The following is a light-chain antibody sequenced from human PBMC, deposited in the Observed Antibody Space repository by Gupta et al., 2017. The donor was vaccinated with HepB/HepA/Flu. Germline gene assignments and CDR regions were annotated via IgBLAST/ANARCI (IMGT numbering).Light chain of an antibody. CDR2: DVS. V-gene: IGLV2-14*03. CDR3: SSYTSSSTLV. J-gene: IGLJ3*02. CDR1: SSDVGGYNY. Sequence: QSALTHPASSSGSPVQSITISCTGTSSDVGGYNYVSWYQQHPGKAPKLMIYDVSNRPSGVSNRFSGSKSGNTASLTISGLQAEDEADYYCSSYTSSSTLVFGGGTKLTVL.